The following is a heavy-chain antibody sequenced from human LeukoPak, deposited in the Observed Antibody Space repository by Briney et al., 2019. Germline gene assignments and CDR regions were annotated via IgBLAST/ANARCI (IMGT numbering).Heavy chain of an antibody. CDR3: AKDRDSSGYYLGDDAFDI. J-gene: IGHJ3*02. D-gene: IGHD3-22*01. CDR2: ISGSGGNT. CDR1: GFTFSRNG. Sequence: PGGSLRLSCAASGFTFSRNGMTWVRQAPGKGLEWVSAISGSGGNTYYADSVKGRFTISRDNSKNTLYLQMNSLRAEDTAVYYCAKDRDSSGYYLGDDAFDIWGQGTMVTVSS. V-gene: IGHV3-23*01.